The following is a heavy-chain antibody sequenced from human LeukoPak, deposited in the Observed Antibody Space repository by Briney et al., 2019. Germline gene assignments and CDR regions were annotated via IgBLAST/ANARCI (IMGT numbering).Heavy chain of an antibody. V-gene: IGHV1-46*01. CDR3: ARVLHGSGSYSPGGY. Sequence: ASVKVSCKASGYTFAGYYMHWVRQAPGQGLEWMGIINPSGGSTSYAQKFQDRVTITADESTSTAYMELSSLRSEDTAVYYCARVLHGSGSYSPGGYWGQGTLVTVSS. D-gene: IGHD3-10*01. CDR2: INPSGGST. CDR1: GYTFAGYY. J-gene: IGHJ4*02.